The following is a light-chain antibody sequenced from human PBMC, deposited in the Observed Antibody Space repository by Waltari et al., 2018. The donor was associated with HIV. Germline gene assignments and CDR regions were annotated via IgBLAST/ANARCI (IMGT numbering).Light chain of an antibody. Sequence: DIQMTQSASSLSASVEDRVTITCRASQSISNYLNWYQQKPGKAPKLLIYAASSLQTGVPSRFSDSGSGTDFTLTISSVQPEDFATYYCQQTYSSPPTFGGGTKVDIK. CDR1: QSISNY. V-gene: IGKV1-39*01. CDR3: QQTYSSPPT. J-gene: IGKJ4*01. CDR2: AAS.